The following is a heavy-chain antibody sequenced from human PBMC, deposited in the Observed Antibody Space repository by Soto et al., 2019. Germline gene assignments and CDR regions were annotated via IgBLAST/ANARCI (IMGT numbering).Heavy chain of an antibody. CDR1: GFTFSSYA. Sequence: GGSLRLSCAASGFTFSSYAMSWVRQAPGKGLEWVSTITDTGVNTYYADSVKGRFTISRDNSKNALYLQTNSLRAEDTAVYYCAKDGPIINMEIDYWGQGTLVTVSS. CDR2: ITDTGVNT. D-gene: IGHD3-10*01. J-gene: IGHJ4*02. CDR3: AKDGPIINMEIDY. V-gene: IGHV3-23*01.